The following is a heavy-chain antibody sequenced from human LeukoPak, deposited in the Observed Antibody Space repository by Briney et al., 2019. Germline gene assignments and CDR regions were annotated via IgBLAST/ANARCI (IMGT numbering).Heavy chain of an antibody. CDR2: INHSGNT. V-gene: IGHV4-34*01. CDR1: GGSFSGYY. CDR3: VTEPGYCTGGRCYGGWFDP. D-gene: IGHD2-15*01. Sequence: PSETLSLTCAVYGGSFSGYYWSWIRQAPGKGLEWIGEINHSGNTNYNPSLKSRVTISVDTSKNQFSLKLSSVAAAGTAVYYCVTEPGYCTGGRCYGGWFDPWGQGTLVTVSS. J-gene: IGHJ5*02.